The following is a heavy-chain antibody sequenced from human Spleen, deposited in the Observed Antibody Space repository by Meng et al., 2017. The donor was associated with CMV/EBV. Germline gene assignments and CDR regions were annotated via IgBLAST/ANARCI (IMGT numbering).Heavy chain of an antibody. D-gene: IGHD3-3*01. Sequence: YGMFWVRQPTGKGMEWVAVIRNDGSSSQYADSVKSRFNIYRDNAKKSLYLQMLGLRVEDTAVYYCARGPRRDYDVWSAYPSDAEHFQHWGRGTLVTVSS. CDR2: IRNDGSSS. V-gene: IGHV3-33*07. CDR1: YG. CDR3: ARGPRRDYDVWSAYPSDAEHFQH. J-gene: IGHJ1*01.